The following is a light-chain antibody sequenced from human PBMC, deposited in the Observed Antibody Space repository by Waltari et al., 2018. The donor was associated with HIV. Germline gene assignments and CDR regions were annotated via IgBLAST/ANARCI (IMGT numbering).Light chain of an antibody. J-gene: IGKJ2*01. CDR1: QSVLYSSNNKNY. CDR3: QQYYGSPYT. Sequence: DIMMTQSPDSLAVSLGERATINCKSSQSVLYSSNNKNYLAWYQQKPGQPPKLLIFWASTRESGVPDRFSGSGSGTDFTLTISSLQAEDVAVYYCQQYYGSPYTFGQGTKLE. V-gene: IGKV4-1*01. CDR2: WAS.